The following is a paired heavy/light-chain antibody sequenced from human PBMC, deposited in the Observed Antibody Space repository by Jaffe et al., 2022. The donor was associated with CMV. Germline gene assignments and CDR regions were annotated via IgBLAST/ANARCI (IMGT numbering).Heavy chain of an antibody. Sequence: QVQLVQSGAELKKPGATVRISCRASGYTFINYYIHWVRQVPGQGLEWMGIINPGGGGTSYSDKLRGKLSMTTDTSASTVHMDVSSLTSDDTAVYYCARSVGTGGNYWGPANSYEMDVWGQGTAVTVSS. CDR1: GYTFINYY. J-gene: IGHJ6*02. D-gene: IGHD7-27*01. V-gene: IGHV1-46*01. CDR2: INPGGGGT. CDR3: ARSVGTGGNYWGPANSYEMDV.
Light chain of an antibody. CDR1: SSDVGGHNY. V-gene: IGLV2-14*03. CDR2: DVS. CDR3: CSYTNTGTLMV. J-gene: IGLJ2*01. Sequence: SALTQPASVSGSPGQSITISCTGSSSDVGGHNYVSWYQQHPGNVPKLIIYDVSNRPSGVSHRFSGSKSGNTASLTISGLQAEDEAHYYCCSYTNTGTLMVFGGGTQVTVL.